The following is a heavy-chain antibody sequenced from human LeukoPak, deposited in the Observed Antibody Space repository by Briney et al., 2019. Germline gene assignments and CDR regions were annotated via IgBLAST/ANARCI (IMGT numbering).Heavy chain of an antibody. CDR1: GFTFRSYE. CDR3: VKHTD. J-gene: IGHJ4*02. D-gene: IGHD5-18*01. Sequence: PGGSLTLTCAASGFTFRSYEMNWVRRVPGKGLEWVSYISSSGSTIYYADSVKGRFTISRDNAKNSLFLQMNSLRAEDTAVYYCVKHTDWGQGTMATVPS. CDR2: ISSSGSTI. V-gene: IGHV3-48*03.